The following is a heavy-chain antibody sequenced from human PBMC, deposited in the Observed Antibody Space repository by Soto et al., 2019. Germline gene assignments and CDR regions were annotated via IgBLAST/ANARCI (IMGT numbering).Heavy chain of an antibody. CDR2: ISGSSTTI. D-gene: IGHD6-19*01. J-gene: IGHJ4*02. V-gene: IGHV3-48*01. CDR1: GFTCSDYS. CDR3: ARDSYSSGWAAHY. Sequence: WGSLRLSCVAAGFTCSDYSSNWVRRIPGKGLEWVSYISGSSTTIYYADSVKGRFTISRDNAKSSVYLQMNSLRVEDTAVYYCARDSYSSGWAAHYWGQGTQVTVSS.